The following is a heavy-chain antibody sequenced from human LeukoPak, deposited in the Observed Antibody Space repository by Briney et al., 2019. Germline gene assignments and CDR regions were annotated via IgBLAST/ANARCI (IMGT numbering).Heavy chain of an antibody. CDR1: GFTFSNYW. J-gene: IGHJ4*02. V-gene: IGHV3-74*01. Sequence: PGGSLRLSCVASGFTFSNYWMYWVRQAPGKGLVWVSCINGDGSSTIYADSVKGRFTISRDNAKNTMYVQMNSLRAEDTAVYYCARDLGYYYDSSGYYGGSGFDYWGQGTLVTVSS. CDR2: INGDGSST. D-gene: IGHD3-22*01. CDR3: ARDLGYYYDSSGYYGGSGFDY.